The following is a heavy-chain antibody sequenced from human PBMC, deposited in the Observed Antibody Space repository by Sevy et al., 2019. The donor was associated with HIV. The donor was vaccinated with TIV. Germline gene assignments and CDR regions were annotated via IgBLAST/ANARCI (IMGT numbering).Heavy chain of an antibody. CDR1: GFTFSSYW. Sequence: GGSLRLSCAASGFTFSSYWMNWVRQAPGKGLVWVSRLSSDGSTTIYADSVKGRFTISRDNAKNTLYLQINSLRAEDTDDYYSTGVYDITWNGHYFDYWGQGPLVTVSS. CDR2: LSSDGSTT. V-gene: IGHV3-74*01. D-gene: IGHD1-1*01. CDR3: TGVYDITWNGHYFDY. J-gene: IGHJ4*02.